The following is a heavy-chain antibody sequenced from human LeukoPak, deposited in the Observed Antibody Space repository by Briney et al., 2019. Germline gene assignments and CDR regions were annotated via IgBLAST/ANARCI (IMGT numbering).Heavy chain of an antibody. Sequence: SETLTLTCTVSGGSISTSTYYWGWIRQPPGKGRVWLGSIFYSGSTYYNPSLKSRVTISVDTSKSQFSLKVISVTAADTAVYYCARHLRPEFDYWGQGTLVTVSS. J-gene: IGHJ4*02. D-gene: IGHD1-14*01. CDR3: ARHLRPEFDY. CDR1: GGSISTSTYY. V-gene: IGHV4-39*01. CDR2: IFYSGST.